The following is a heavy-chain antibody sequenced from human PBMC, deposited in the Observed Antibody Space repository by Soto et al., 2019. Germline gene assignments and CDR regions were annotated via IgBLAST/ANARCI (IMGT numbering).Heavy chain of an antibody. CDR3: AKTSSSWDYFYYGMDV. CDR1: GFTFSGFG. V-gene: IGHV3-30*18. CDR2: ISYAGSNK. J-gene: IGHJ6*02. Sequence: QVQLVESGGGVVQPGRSLRLSCAASGFTFSGFGMHWVRQAPGKGLEWVAVISYAGSNKYYADFVKGRFTISRDNSKNTLYLQMNSLRAEDTAVYYCAKTSSSWDYFYYGMDVWGQGTTVTVSS. D-gene: IGHD6-13*01.